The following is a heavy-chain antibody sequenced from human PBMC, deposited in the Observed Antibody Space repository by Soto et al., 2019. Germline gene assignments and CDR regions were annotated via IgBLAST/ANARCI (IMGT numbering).Heavy chain of an antibody. CDR2: ISVYNGYT. J-gene: IGHJ4*02. V-gene: IGHV1-18*04. D-gene: IGHD3-3*01. CDR1: GYTFRSYG. CDR3: ARGPLGDTMSCGVVRFDY. Sequence: QVQLVQSGAEVKKPGASVKASCKASGYTFRSYGISWVRQAPGQGLEWMGWISVYNGYTNYAQKFQGRVTMTTDTTTSTAYMELRSLRSDDTAVYYCARGPLGDTMSCGVVRFDYWGQGTLVTVSS.